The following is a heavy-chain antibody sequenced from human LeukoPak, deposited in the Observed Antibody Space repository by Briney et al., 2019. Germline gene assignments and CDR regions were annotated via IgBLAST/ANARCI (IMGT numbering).Heavy chain of an antibody. D-gene: IGHD2-21*02. CDR3: ARLPEPYCGGDCYSP. CDR1: GGSISSGGYY. V-gene: IGHV4-31*03. Sequence: SETLSLTCTVSGGSISSGGYYWSWIRQHPGKGLEWIGYIYYSGSTYYNPSLKSRVTISVDTSKNQFSLKLSSVTAADTAVYYCARLPEPYCGGDCYSPWGQGTLVTVSS. J-gene: IGHJ5*02. CDR2: IYYSGST.